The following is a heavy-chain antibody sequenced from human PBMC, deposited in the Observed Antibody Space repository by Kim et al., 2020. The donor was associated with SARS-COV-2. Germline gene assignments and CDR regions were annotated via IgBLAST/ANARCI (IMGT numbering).Heavy chain of an antibody. CDR3: SSGLGKTDTDS. CDR1: GFTFSDAW. Sequence: GGSLRLFCAASGFTFSDAWMTWVRQAPGKGLECVGRIKRKIDGETVDYAAPVKGRFTISRDDSKNTLYLQMNSLKTDDTAVYYCSSGLGKTDTDSWGQGTLVTVSS. J-gene: IGHJ4*02. CDR2: IKRKIDGETV. D-gene: IGHD7-27*01. V-gene: IGHV3-15*01.